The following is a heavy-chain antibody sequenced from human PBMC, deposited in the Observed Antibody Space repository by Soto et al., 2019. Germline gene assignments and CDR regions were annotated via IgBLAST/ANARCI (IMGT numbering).Heavy chain of an antibody. V-gene: IGHV4-30-4*08. J-gene: IGHJ4*02. D-gene: IGHD3-22*01. CDR1: GGSISSGDYY. CDR2: IYYTGST. Sequence: KPSETLSLTCTVSGGSISSGDYYWSWFRQPPGKGLEWIGYIYYTGSTYYNPSLKSRLSISVDTSKNQLSLKLTSVTAADTAVYYCARAFDDSSGYYGGLGYWGQGTLVTVSS. CDR3: ARAFDDSSGYYGGLGY.